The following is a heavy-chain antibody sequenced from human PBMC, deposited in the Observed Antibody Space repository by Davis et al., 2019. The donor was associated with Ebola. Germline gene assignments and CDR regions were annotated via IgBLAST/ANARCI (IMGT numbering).Heavy chain of an antibody. V-gene: IGHV3-23*01. D-gene: IGHD3-10*01. J-gene: IGHJ4*02. Sequence: GGSLRLSCAASGFTFSSYAMSWVRQAPGKGLDWVSTISGSGDNTYYADSVKGRFTISRDNSKNTVYLQLNSLRTDDTAVYYCARASELGYGSGTYYNAIDYWGQGALVSVSS. CDR1: GFTFSSYA. CDR2: ISGSGDNT. CDR3: ARASELGYGSGTYYNAIDY.